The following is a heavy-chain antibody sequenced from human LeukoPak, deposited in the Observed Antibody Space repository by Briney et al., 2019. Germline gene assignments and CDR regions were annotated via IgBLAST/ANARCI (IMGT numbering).Heavy chain of an antibody. Sequence: GGSLRLSCAASGFTFSSYWMHWVRQAPGRGLVWVSRINSDGSSTSYADSVKGRFTISRDNAKNTLYLQMNSLRAEDTAVYYCARDTDYDILGLYAFDIWGQGTMVTVSS. CDR3: ARDTDYDILGLYAFDI. CDR1: GFTFSSYW. V-gene: IGHV3-74*01. J-gene: IGHJ3*02. CDR2: INSDGSST. D-gene: IGHD3-9*01.